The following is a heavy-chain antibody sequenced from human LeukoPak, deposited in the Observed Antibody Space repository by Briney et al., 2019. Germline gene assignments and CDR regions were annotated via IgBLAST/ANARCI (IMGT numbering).Heavy chain of an antibody. CDR1: GITLSSYA. Sequence: GGSLRLSCAASGITLSSYAMSWVRQAPGKGLEWVSAINGSGVITYYTDSVKGRFTISRDNSKNTVYLQMNSLRAEATAIYYCAKDSSQGGDYFDYWGQGTLVTVSS. CDR3: AKDSSQGGDYFDY. J-gene: IGHJ4*02. CDR2: INGSGVIT. D-gene: IGHD3-16*01. V-gene: IGHV3-23*01.